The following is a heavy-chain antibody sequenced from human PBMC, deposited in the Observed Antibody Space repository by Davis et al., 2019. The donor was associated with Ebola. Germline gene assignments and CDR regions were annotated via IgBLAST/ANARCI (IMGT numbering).Heavy chain of an antibody. J-gene: IGHJ4*02. CDR3: ASDRFYYYGSGSFGY. CDR2: IYYSGST. V-gene: IGHV4-59*01. CDR1: GGSISSYY. D-gene: IGHD3-10*01. Sequence: PGGSLSLTCTVSGGSISSYYWSWIRQPPGKGLEWIGYIYYSGSTNYNPSLKSRVTISVDTSKNQFSLKLSSVTAADTAVYYCASDRFYYYGSGSFGYWGQGTLVTVSS.